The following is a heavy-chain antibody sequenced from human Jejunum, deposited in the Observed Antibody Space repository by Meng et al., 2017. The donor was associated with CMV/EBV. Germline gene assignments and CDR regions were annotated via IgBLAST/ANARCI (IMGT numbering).Heavy chain of an antibody. J-gene: IGHJ4*02. CDR1: GSISNRPYY. Sequence: GSISNRPYYWGWIRQPPGKGLEWIGSLYYSGITYYNPSLKSRVSISVDTSKNQFSLKLSSVTAADTAIYYCARHDRRSSWHFFDYWGQGTLVTVSS. D-gene: IGHD6-13*01. V-gene: IGHV4-39*01. CDR2: LYYSGIT. CDR3: ARHDRRSSWHFFDY.